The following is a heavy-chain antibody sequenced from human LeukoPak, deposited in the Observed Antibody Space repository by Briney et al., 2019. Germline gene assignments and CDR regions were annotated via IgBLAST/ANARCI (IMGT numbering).Heavy chain of an antibody. J-gene: IGHJ4*02. CDR3: ASAYCSSTSCYDY. D-gene: IGHD2-2*01. Sequence: ASVKVSCKASGYTFTGYYMHWVRQATGQGLEWMGWMNPNSGNTGYAQKFQGRVTMTRNTSISTAYMELSSLRSEDTAVYYCASAYCSSTSCYDYWGQGTLVTVSS. V-gene: IGHV1-8*02. CDR1: GYTFTGYY. CDR2: MNPNSGNT.